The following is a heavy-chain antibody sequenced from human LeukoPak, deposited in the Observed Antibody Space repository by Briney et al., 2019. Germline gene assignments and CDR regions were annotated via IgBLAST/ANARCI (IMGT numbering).Heavy chain of an antibody. D-gene: IGHD3-16*02. CDR2: IWYDGSNK. J-gene: IGHJ3*02. Sequence: GGSLRLSCAASGFTFSSYGMHWVRQAPGKGLEWVAVIWYDGSNKYYADSVKGRFTISRDNSKDTLYLQMNSLGAEDTAVYYCARGPPGSDRAFDIWGQGTMVTVSS. CDR3: ARGPPGSDRAFDI. V-gene: IGHV3-33*01. CDR1: GFTFSSYG.